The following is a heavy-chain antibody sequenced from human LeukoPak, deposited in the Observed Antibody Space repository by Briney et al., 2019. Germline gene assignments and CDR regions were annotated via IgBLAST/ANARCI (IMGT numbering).Heavy chain of an antibody. Sequence: GGSLRLSCAASGFTFSNAWMSWVRQAPGKGLEWVGRIKSKTDGGTTDYAAPVKGRFTISRDDSKNTLYLQMNSLKTEDTAVYYCTTGKMATIVDAFDIWGQGTMVTVSS. CDR3: TTGKMATIVDAFDI. V-gene: IGHV3-15*01. CDR1: GFTFSNAW. D-gene: IGHD5-24*01. CDR2: IKSKTDGGTT. J-gene: IGHJ3*02.